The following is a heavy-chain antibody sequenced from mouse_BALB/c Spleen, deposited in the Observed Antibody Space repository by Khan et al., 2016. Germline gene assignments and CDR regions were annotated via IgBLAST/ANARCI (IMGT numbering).Heavy chain of an antibody. CDR2: INPYNDGS. Sequence: VQLQQSRPELVKPGASVKMSCKASGYTFTSYIMHWVKQKPGQGLEWIGYINPYNDGSKYNEKFKGKATLTSDKSSSTAYMELSSLTSEDSAVYYCARKNYYVSSFYWYFDVWGAGTTVTVSS. CDR3: ARKNYYVSSFYWYFDV. CDR1: GYTFTSYI. V-gene: IGHV1S136*01. J-gene: IGHJ1*01. D-gene: IGHD1-1*01.